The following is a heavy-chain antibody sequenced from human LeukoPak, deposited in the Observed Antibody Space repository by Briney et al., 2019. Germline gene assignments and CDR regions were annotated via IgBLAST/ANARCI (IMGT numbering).Heavy chain of an antibody. D-gene: IGHD4-23*01. CDR3: AKDHVYGGADD. Sequence: PGGSLRLSCVASGFTFTSYAMSWVRQAPGKGLEWVSAISDSGGRTYYADSMKGRFTISRDNSKNTLYLQMNSLRAEDTAVYYCAKDHVYGGADDWGQGTLVTVSS. J-gene: IGHJ4*02. CDR1: GFTFTSYA. V-gene: IGHV3-23*01. CDR2: ISDSGGRT.